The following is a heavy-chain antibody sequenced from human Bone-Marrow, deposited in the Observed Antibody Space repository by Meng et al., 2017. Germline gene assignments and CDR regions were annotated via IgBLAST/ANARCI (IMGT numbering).Heavy chain of an antibody. Sequence: QVQLQQSGPRLVKPSQTLALTWAISGECVSGNRALWHWVRQSPSRGLEWLGHTYYRSQWQSHYGASVKSRISIYADTSRNQFSLILNSVTPEDTAVYYCASWYGESWGQGTLVTVSS. J-gene: IGHJ4*02. CDR3: ASWYGES. V-gene: IGHV6-1*01. CDR1: GECVSGNRAL. CDR2: TYYRSQWQS. D-gene: IGHD3-10*01.